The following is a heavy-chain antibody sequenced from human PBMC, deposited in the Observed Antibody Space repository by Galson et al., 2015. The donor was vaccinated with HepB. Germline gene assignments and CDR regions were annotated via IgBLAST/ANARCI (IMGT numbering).Heavy chain of an antibody. CDR3: AKDWRENYEGDAFDI. J-gene: IGHJ3*02. Sequence: SLRLSCAASVFTFSHYGMHWVRQAPGKGLEWVAVITFDGNNKYYADSVKGRFTISRDNSRNTLYLQMNSLRVEDTALYYCAKDWRENYEGDAFDIWDQGTMVTVSS. D-gene: IGHD1-7*01. CDR2: ITFDGNNK. V-gene: IGHV3-30*18. CDR1: VFTFSHYG.